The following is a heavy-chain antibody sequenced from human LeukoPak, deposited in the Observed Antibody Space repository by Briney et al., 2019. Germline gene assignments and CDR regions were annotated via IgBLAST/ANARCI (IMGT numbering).Heavy chain of an antibody. V-gene: IGHV3-21*01. Sequence: GGSLRLSCAASGFTFSSYSMNWVRQAPGKGLEWVSSISSSSSYIYYADSVKGRFTISRDNAKNSLYLQMNSLRAEDTAVYYCARDARNDGYFDYWGQGTLVIVSS. CDR1: GFTFSSYS. CDR2: ISSSSSYI. D-gene: IGHD1-1*01. J-gene: IGHJ4*02. CDR3: ARDARNDGYFDY.